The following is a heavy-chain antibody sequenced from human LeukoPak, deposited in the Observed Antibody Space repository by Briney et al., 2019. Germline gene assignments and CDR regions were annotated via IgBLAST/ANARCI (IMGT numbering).Heavy chain of an antibody. J-gene: IGHJ4*02. CDR2: IIPIFGTA. CDR1: GGTFSSNT. Sequence: SVKVSCKASGGTFSSNTISWVRQAPGQGLEWMGGIIPIFGTANYAQKFQGRVTITADESTSTAYMELSSLRSEDTAVYYCARVSHYYDSSGYYSDYWGQGTLVTVSS. V-gene: IGHV1-69*13. D-gene: IGHD3-22*01. CDR3: ARVSHYYDSSGYYSDY.